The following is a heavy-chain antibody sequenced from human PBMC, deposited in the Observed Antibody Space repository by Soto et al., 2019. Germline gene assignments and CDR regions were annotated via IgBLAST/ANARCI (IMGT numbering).Heavy chain of an antibody. V-gene: IGHV4-31*03. D-gene: IGHD4-17*01. CDR3: ARGGGYGDYLIFRRSYYFDY. CDR1: GGSISSGGYY. Sequence: QVQLQESGPGLVKPSQTLSLTCTVSGGSISSGGYYWSWIRQHPGKGLEGIGYIYYGGSTYYNPSLKSRVTISVDTSKNQFSLKLSSVTAADTAVYYCARGGGYGDYLIFRRSYYFDYWGQGTLVTVSS. J-gene: IGHJ4*02. CDR2: IYYGGST.